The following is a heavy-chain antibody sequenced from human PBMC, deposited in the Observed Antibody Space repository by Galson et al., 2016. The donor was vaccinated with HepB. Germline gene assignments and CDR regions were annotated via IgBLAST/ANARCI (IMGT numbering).Heavy chain of an antibody. Sequence: SLRLSCAASGFVFHEFAIHWVRQVPGKGLQLVSGIGWNSGNSAYEDSVKGRFTISRDNGKSSLYLQMDSLRAEDTAVYYCVKATLASVTGRDAFDLWGQGTMVTVSS. J-gene: IGHJ3*01. CDR3: VKATLASVTGRDAFDL. V-gene: IGHV3-9*01. D-gene: IGHD1-14*01. CDR1: GFVFHEFA. CDR2: IGWNSGNS.